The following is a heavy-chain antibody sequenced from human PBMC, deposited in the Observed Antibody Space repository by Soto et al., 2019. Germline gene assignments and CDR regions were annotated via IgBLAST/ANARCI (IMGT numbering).Heavy chain of an antibody. CDR1: GYTFTSYG. V-gene: IGHV1-18*01. CDR2: ISAYNGNT. D-gene: IGHD4-17*01. J-gene: IGHJ3*02. CDR3: ARDIAGGDGPDAFDI. Sequence: ASVKVSCKASGYTFTSYGISWVRQAPGQGLEWMGWISAYNGNTNYAQKLQGRVTMTTDTSTSTAYMELRSLRSDDTAAYYCARDIAGGDGPDAFDIWGQGTMVTVSS.